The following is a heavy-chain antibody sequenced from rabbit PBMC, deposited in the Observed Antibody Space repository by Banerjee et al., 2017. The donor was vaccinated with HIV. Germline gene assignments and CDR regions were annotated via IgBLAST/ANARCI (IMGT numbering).Heavy chain of an antibody. CDR2: INTSSGNT. CDR1: GFSFSSSYY. CDR3: ARDRDWTLDL. Sequence: QSLEESGGDLVKPGASLTLTCTASGFSFSSSYYIYWVRQAPGKGLEWIACINTSSGNTVYASWAKGRFTISSHNAQNTLYLQLNSLTVADTATYFCARDRDWTLDLWGPGTLVTVS. V-gene: IGHV1S40*01. J-gene: IGHJ4*01. D-gene: IGHD4-2*01.